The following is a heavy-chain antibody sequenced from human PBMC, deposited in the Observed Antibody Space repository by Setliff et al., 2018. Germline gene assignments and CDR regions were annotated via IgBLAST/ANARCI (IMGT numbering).Heavy chain of an antibody. Sequence: GGSLRLSCAASGFTFSTYSFNWVRQAPGKGLEWVSAISSTSTYIYYADSVKGRFTISRDNSKNSLYLHMNSLRAEDMAVYYCTRARDIAPTYYYMDVWGKGTTVTVS. D-gene: IGHD5-12*01. CDR3: TRARDIAPTYYYMDV. J-gene: IGHJ6*03. V-gene: IGHV3-21*01. CDR2: ISSTSTYI. CDR1: GFTFSTYS.